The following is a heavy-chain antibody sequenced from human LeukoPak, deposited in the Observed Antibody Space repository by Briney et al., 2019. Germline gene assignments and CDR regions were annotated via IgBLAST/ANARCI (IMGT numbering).Heavy chain of an antibody. Sequence: GGSLRLSCAASGFTVSSNYMSWVRQAPGKGLEWVSLIYSGDTTYYADSVKGRFTISRDNSKNTLYLQMHSLRAEDTAVYYCAKDLKGLYDYVRGSYAVDIWGQGTTVTVSS. J-gene: IGHJ3*02. D-gene: IGHD3-16*01. CDR2: IYSGDTT. V-gene: IGHV3-53*01. CDR1: GFTVSSNY. CDR3: AKDLKGLYDYVRGSYAVDI.